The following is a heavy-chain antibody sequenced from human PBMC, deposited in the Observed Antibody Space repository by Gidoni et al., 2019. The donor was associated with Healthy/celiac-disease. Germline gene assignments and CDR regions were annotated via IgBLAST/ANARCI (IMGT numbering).Heavy chain of an antibody. V-gene: IGHV3-48*03. CDR1: GFPFGSYV. CDR3: ARDSAYDFWSGYYLDAFDI. D-gene: IGHD3-3*01. J-gene: IGHJ3*02. Sequence: VQLVESGGGLAQPEGSLSLSCADSGFPFGSYVLNWVRSVQGKELEWFSYISSSGSTIYYADAVKGRFTISRDNAKNSLYLQMNSLRAEDTAVYYCARDSAYDFWSGYYLDAFDIWGQGTMVTVSS. CDR2: ISSSGSTI.